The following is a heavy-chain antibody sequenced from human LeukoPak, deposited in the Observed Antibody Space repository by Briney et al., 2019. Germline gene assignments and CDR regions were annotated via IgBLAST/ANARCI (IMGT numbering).Heavy chain of an antibody. J-gene: IGHJ4*02. Sequence: GGSLRLSCAAFEFTYSSFAMTWVRQAPGKGLEWVSTISPSGAGTYYADSVKGRFTISRDNFKNTLYLQMNSLRAEDTAIYCCAYQFQTSGWFWDYWGQGTLVTVSS. CDR2: ISPSGAGT. D-gene: IGHD6-19*01. CDR3: AYQFQTSGWFWDY. V-gene: IGHV3-23*01. CDR1: EFTYSSFA.